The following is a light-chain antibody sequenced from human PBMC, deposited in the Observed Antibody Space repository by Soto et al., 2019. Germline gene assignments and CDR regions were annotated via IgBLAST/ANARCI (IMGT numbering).Light chain of an antibody. V-gene: IGKV1-5*03. CDR1: QSISIW. CDR2: KSS. Sequence: IPMTQSPSTLSASVGDRVTITCRASQSISIWLAWYQQKPGKAPKLLIYKSSSLESEVPSMFSGRGSGTEFTLTINILQPDDSSTYYFQQYNSDSTFGQGTKVEIK. J-gene: IGKJ1*01. CDR3: QQYNSDST.